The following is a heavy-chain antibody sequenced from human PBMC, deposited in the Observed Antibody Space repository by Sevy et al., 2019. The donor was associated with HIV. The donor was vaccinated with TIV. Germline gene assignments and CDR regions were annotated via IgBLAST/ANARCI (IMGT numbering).Heavy chain of an antibody. CDR2: IIPIFGTA. V-gene: IGHV1-69*13. Sequence: ASLKVSCKASGGTFSSYAISWVRQAPGQGLEWMGGIIPIFGTANYAQKFKGRVTITADESTSTAYMELSSLRSEDTAVYYCARNTYYDILTGYYQYYFDYWGQGTLVTVSS. D-gene: IGHD3-9*01. J-gene: IGHJ4*02. CDR1: GGTFSSYA. CDR3: ARNTYYDILTGYYQYYFDY.